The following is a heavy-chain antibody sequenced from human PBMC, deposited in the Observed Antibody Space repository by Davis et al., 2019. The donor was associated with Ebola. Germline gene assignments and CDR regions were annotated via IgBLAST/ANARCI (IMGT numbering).Heavy chain of an antibody. V-gene: IGHV4-61*03. J-gene: IGHJ5*02. D-gene: IGHD2-15*01. CDR2: FYPNGKT. CDR3: AVVLAESDIGL. CDR1: AGPIISADYH. Sequence: MPSETLSLTCPVSAGPIISADYHWSWIRHFPGKELEWIGYFYPNGKTDSNPSVTSRVTMSLDTSNKHFSLDFRSVTAADTAVYYCAVVLAESDIGLWGPGAPFTVSS.